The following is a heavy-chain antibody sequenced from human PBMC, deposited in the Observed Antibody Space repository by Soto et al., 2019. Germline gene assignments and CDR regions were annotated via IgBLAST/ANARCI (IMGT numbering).Heavy chain of an antibody. Sequence: PGGSLRLSCVASGFFLRDFGMHRVRQAPGKGLEWVAVIWYDGSNTYQGDSVKGRFTMSRDNAKNTLYLQMNSLRAEDTAVYYCARDADCINGVCYTPIRPFDYWGQGALVTVSS. CDR2: IWYDGSNT. D-gene: IGHD2-8*01. J-gene: IGHJ4*02. CDR3: ARDADCINGVCYTPIRPFDY. V-gene: IGHV3-33*01. CDR1: GFFLRDFG.